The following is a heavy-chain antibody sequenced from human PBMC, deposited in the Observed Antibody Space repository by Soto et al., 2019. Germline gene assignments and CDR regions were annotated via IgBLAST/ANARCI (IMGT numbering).Heavy chain of an antibody. Sequence: PSETLSLTCTVSGGSISSSLYYWGWIRQPPGKGLEWIGSIYYSGNTYYNPPLKSRVTISVDTSKNQFSLELSSVTAADTAVYYCARLPIRVSGGAFDPWGQGTRVTVS. J-gene: IGHJ5*02. V-gene: IGHV4-39*07. CDR2: IYYSGNT. CDR3: ARLPIRVSGGAFDP. D-gene: IGHD2-15*01. CDR1: GGSISSSLYY.